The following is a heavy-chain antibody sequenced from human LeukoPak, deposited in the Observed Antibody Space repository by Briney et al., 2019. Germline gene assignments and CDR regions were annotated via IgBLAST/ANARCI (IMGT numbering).Heavy chain of an antibody. Sequence: PSETLSLTCTVSGGSVSSSSYYWGWIRQPPGKGLEWVSSISGDSAYIYYADSVKDRFTISRDNAENSLYLQMNSLRAEDTAVYYCSNFETVGVKPFESWGQGALVTVSS. D-gene: IGHD1-26*01. V-gene: IGHV3-21*01. CDR1: GGSVSSSS. CDR3: SNFETVGVKPFES. J-gene: IGHJ4*02. CDR2: ISGDSAYI.